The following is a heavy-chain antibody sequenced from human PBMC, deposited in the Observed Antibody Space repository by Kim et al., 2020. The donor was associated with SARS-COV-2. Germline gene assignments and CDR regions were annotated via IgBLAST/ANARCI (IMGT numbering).Heavy chain of an antibody. V-gene: IGHV1-18*01. CDR2: INTHTGNT. Sequence: ASVKVSCKASTSTFSSYGVSWMRQAPGQGLEWVGWINTHTGNTNEAQKFQGRVSMSTDTSTNSAYMELRSLRFDDTAVYYCATDGSICSGYCFSDWGQGTPVTVSS. D-gene: IGHD3-3*01. CDR1: TSTFSSYG. J-gene: IGHJ4*02. CDR3: ATDGSICSGYCFSD.